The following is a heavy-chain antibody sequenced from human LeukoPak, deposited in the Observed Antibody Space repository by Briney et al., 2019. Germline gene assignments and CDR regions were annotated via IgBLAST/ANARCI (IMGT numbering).Heavy chain of an antibody. CDR3: VRGGGSFDS. CDR1: GFTFSGFW. Sequence: PGGSLRLSCAASGFTFSGFWMSWVRQAPTKGLEWVANIKYDGRDKRYVDSVKGRFTVSRDNANNSLYLQMNSLRAGDTAAYYCVRGGGSFDSWGQGTLVTVSS. J-gene: IGHJ4*02. CDR2: IKYDGRDK. V-gene: IGHV3-7*04. D-gene: IGHD3-16*01.